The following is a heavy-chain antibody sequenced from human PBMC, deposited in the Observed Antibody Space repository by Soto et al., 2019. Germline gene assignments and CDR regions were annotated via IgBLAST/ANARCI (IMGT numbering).Heavy chain of an antibody. V-gene: IGHV1-69*02. J-gene: IGHJ3*02. CDR3: ARLYSSGSYDAFDI. Sequence: GAPVKVSCKASGGTFSSYTISWVRQAPGQGLEWMGRIIPILGIANYAQKFQGRVTITADKSTSTAYMELSSLRSEDTAVYYCARLYSSGSYDAFDIWGQGTMVTVSS. CDR2: IIPILGIA. D-gene: IGHD6-19*01. CDR1: GGTFSSYT.